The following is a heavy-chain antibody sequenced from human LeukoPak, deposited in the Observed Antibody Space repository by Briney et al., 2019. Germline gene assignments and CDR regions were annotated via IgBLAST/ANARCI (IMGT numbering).Heavy chain of an antibody. J-gene: IGHJ4*02. CDR1: GHTFTGYY. Sequence: ASVKVSCKASGHTFTGYYMHWVRQAPGQGLEWAGWINPNSGGTKYAKKFQGRVTLSRDTSISTAYMELSSLTSDDTAVYYCARKKLEVVATYDFWGQGTLITVSS. V-gene: IGHV1-2*02. CDR2: INPNSGGT. CDR3: ARKKLEVVATYDF. D-gene: IGHD3-22*01.